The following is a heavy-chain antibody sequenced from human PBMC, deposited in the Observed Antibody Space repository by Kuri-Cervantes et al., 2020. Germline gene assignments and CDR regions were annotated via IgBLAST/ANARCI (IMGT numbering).Heavy chain of an antibody. D-gene: IGHD1-7*01. J-gene: IGHJ4*02. CDR2: LGNSHDYI. V-gene: IGHV3-21*01. Sequence: GESLKISCTVSGFTFSSYTMSWVRLAPGKGLEWVSSLGNSHDYIHYADSVKGRFTISRDNAKNTLYLQMNSLRAEDTAVYSCTRGRDGNYEYFDNWGQGTLVTVSS. CDR1: GFTFSSYT. CDR3: TRGRDGNYEYFDN.